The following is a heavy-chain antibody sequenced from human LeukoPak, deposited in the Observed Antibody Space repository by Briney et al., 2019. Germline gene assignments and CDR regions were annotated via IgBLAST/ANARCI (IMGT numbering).Heavy chain of an antibody. V-gene: IGHV3-30*02. CDR2: IRYDGSNK. CDR3: AKGHIAVAGTGY. CDR1: GFTFSSYG. J-gene: IGHJ4*02. Sequence: PGGSLRLSCAASGFTFSSYGMHWVRQAPGKGLEWAAFIRYDGSNKYYADSVKGRFTISRDNSKNTLYLQMNSLRAEDTAVYYCAKGHIAVAGTGYWGQGTLVTVSS. D-gene: IGHD6-19*01.